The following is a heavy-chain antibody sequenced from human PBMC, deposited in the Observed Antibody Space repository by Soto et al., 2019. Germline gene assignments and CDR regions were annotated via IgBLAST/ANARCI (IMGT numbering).Heavy chain of an antibody. V-gene: IGHV1-69*13. J-gene: IGHJ5*02. CDR2: IIPIFGTG. D-gene: IGHD2-21*01. Sequence: SVKVSCKASGGTFSSYAISWVRQAPGQGLEWMGGIIPIFGTGNYAQKFQGRVTITADESTSTAYMELSSLRSDDTAVYYCARHNSQWPNWFDPWGQGTLVTSPQ. CDR1: GGTFSSYA. CDR3: ARHNSQWPNWFDP.